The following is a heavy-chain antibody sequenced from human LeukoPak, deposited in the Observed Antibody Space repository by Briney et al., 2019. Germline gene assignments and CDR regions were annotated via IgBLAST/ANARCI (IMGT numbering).Heavy chain of an antibody. CDR2: INPNSGGT. CDR3: ATALYSSGWYYYGMDV. CDR1: GYTFTGYY. D-gene: IGHD6-19*01. V-gene: IGHV1-2*02. Sequence: GASVKVSCKASGYTFTGYYMHWVRQAPGQGLEWMGWINPNSGGTNYAQKFQGRVTMTRDTSISTAYMELSRLRSDDTAVHYCATALYSSGWYYYGMDVWGQGTTVTVSS. J-gene: IGHJ6*02.